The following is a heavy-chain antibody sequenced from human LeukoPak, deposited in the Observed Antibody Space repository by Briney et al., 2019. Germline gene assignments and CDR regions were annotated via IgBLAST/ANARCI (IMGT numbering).Heavy chain of an antibody. CDR2: ISGNSNYI. Sequence: GGSLRLSCAASEFTFSTYSMNWVRQAPGKGLEWVSSISGNSNYIYYADSVKGRFTISRDNAKNSLYLQMNSLRADDTAVYYCAREPGRYGDLDIWGQGTMVTVSS. V-gene: IGHV3-21*01. J-gene: IGHJ3*02. CDR3: AREPGRYGDLDI. CDR1: EFTFSTYS. D-gene: IGHD4-17*01.